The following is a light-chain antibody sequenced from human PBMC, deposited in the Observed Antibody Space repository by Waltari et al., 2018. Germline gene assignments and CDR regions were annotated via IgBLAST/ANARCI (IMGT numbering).Light chain of an antibody. CDR3: QQAHSVPLT. J-gene: IGKJ4*01. V-gene: IGKV1-12*01. Sequence: DIQMSQSPSSVSASIGDRVSFTCRARHDVVTYVIWYQQKPGKAPKLLIYAASTLQRGVPWRFSGSGSGTYFTFTISSLQPEDSATYYCQQAHSVPLTFGGGTKVDVK. CDR1: HDVVTY. CDR2: AAS.